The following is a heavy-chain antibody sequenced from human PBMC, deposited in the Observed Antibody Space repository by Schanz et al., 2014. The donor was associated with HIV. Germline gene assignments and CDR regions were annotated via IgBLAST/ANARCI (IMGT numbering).Heavy chain of an antibody. Sequence: QVQLVESGGGLVKPGGSLRLSCAASGFTFSSYGMHWVRQAPGKGLEWEAVVSNDGSNEYYADSVKGRFTISRDNAKNTLILQMNSLRAEDTAVYYCASGVRGHYYYYAMDVWGQGTTVTVSS. CDR3: ASGVRGHYYYYAMDV. D-gene: IGHD3-16*01. CDR2: VSNDGSNE. V-gene: IGHV3-30*03. J-gene: IGHJ6*02. CDR1: GFTFSSYG.